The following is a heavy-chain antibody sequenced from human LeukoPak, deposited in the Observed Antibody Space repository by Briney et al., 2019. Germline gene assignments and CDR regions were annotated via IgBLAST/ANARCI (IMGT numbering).Heavy chain of an antibody. J-gene: IGHJ4*02. D-gene: IGHD3-10*01. CDR1: GFTFSSYS. V-gene: IGHV3-21*01. CDR3: ASFRYGSGTYWENY. CDR2: ISSSTSYI. Sequence: MSGGSLRLSCAASGFTFSSYSMNWVRQAPGKGLEWVSSISSSTSYIYYADSVKGRFTISRDNAKNSLYLQMNSLRAEDTAVYYCASFRYGSGTYWENYWGQGTLVTVSS.